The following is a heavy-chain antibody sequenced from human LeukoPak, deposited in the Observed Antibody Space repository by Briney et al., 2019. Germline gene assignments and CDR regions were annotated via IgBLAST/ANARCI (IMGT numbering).Heavy chain of an antibody. D-gene: IGHD3-22*01. Sequence: ASVKVSCKASGYTFTSYGISWVRQAPGQGLEWMGWISAYNGNTNYAQKLQGRVTMTTDTSTSTAYMELRSLRSDDTAVYYCARETYYYDSSGYFFEDYWGQGTLVTVSS. J-gene: IGHJ4*02. CDR3: ARETYYYDSSGYFFEDY. CDR2: ISAYNGNT. V-gene: IGHV1-18*01. CDR1: GYTFTSYG.